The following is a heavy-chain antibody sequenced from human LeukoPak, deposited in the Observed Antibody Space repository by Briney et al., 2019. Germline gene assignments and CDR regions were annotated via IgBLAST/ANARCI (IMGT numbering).Heavy chain of an antibody. D-gene: IGHD6-19*01. V-gene: IGHV4-59*01. Sequence: KTSETLSLTCTVSGGSISSYYWSWIRQPPGKGLEWIGYIYYSGSTNYNPSLKSRVTISVDTSKNHFSLKLSSVTAADTAVYYCARAYSSGWALDYWGQGTLVTVSS. CDR3: ARAYSSGWALDY. CDR2: IYYSGST. J-gene: IGHJ4*02. CDR1: GGSISSYY.